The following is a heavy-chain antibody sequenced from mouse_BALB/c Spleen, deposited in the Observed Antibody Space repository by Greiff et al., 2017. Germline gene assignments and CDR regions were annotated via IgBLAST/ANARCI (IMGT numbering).Heavy chain of an antibody. Sequence: EVQLVESGGDLVKPGGSLKLSCAASGFTFSSYGMSWVRQTPDKRLEWVATISSGGSYTYYPDSVKGRFTISRDNAKNTLYLQMSSLKSEDTAMYYCARPSYYGSSLDYWGQGTTLTVSS. CDR1: GFTFSSYG. J-gene: IGHJ2*01. V-gene: IGHV5-6*01. D-gene: IGHD1-1*01. CDR2: ISSGGSYT. CDR3: ARPSYYGSSLDY.